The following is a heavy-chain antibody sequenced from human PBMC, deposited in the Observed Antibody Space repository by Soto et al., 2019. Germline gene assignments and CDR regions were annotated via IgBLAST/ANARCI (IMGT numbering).Heavy chain of an antibody. J-gene: IGHJ4*02. CDR2: ISSSGSTI. CDR1: GFTFSSYE. Sequence: LRLSCAASGFTFSSYEMNWVRQAPGKGLEWVSYISSSGSTIFYADSVKGRFTISRDNAKNSLYLQMNSLRAEDTAVYYCARDRGTVTTSYWGQGTLVTVS. D-gene: IGHD4-4*01. CDR3: ARDRGTVTTSY. V-gene: IGHV3-48*03.